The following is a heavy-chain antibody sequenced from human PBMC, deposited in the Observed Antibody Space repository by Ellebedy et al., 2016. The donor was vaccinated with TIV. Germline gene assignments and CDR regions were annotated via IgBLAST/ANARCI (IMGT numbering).Heavy chain of an antibody. Sequence: MPSDTLSLTCTVPGGSISSYYWSWIRQPPGKGLEWIGYIYYSGSTNYNPSLKSRVTISVDTSKNQFSLKLSSVTAADTAVYYCARVNLLRAQIYGMDVWGQGTTVTVSS. CDR2: IYYSGST. J-gene: IGHJ6*02. CDR1: GGSISSYY. CDR3: ARVNLLRAQIYGMDV. D-gene: IGHD4-17*01. V-gene: IGHV4-59*01.